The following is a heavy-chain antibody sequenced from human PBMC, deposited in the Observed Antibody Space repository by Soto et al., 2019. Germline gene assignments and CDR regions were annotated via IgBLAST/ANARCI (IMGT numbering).Heavy chain of an antibody. Sequence: PGGALRLSCAESGFTFSSYGMHWFRQAPGKGLEWVAVIWYDGSNKYYADSVKGRFTISRDNSKNTLYLQMNSLRAEDTAVYYCARDKTPYDFWSGYYQNWFDPWGQGTLVTVSS. CDR1: GFTFSSYG. D-gene: IGHD3-3*01. J-gene: IGHJ5*02. V-gene: IGHV3-33*01. CDR2: IWYDGSNK. CDR3: ARDKTPYDFWSGYYQNWFDP.